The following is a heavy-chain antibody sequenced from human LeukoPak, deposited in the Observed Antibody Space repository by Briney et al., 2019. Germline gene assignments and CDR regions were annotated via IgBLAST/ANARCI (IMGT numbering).Heavy chain of an antibody. J-gene: IGHJ4*02. CDR2: ISYDGSNK. CDR1: GFTFSSYA. CDR3: ARDTVYGGDGFDY. Sequence: GGSLRLSCAASGFTFSSYAMHWVRQAPGKGLERVAVISYDGSNKYYADSVKGRFTISRDNSKNTLYLQMNSLRAEDTAVYYCARDTVYGGDGFDYWGQGTLVTVSS. V-gene: IGHV3-30-3*01. D-gene: IGHD4-23*01.